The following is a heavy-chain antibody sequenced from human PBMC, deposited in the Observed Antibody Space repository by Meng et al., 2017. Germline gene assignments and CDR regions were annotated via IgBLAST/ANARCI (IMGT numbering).Heavy chain of an antibody. CDR1: GGTFSSYT. Sequence: QVQRVESGDEVKKPGSSVKVSCKASGGTFSSYTISWVRQAPGQGLEWMGRIIPILGIANYAQKFQGRVTITADKSTSTAYMELSSLRSEDTAVYYCASRVAYYYDSSGYYKNWYFDLWGRGTLVTVSS. V-gene: IGHV1-69*02. J-gene: IGHJ2*01. CDR2: IIPILGIA. CDR3: ASRVAYYYDSSGYYKNWYFDL. D-gene: IGHD3-22*01.